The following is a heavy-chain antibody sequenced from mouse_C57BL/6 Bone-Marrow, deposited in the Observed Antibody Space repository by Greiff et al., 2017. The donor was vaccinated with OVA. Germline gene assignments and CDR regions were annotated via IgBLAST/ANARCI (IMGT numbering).Heavy chain of an antibody. V-gene: IGHV1-85*01. Sequence: QVQLQQSGPELVKPGASVKLSCKASGYTFTSYDINWVKQRPGQGLEWIGWIYPNSGSTNYKEKFKSKATLTVDKSSSTAYMQLSSLTSEDSAVYYCARAGYSYFDVWGTGTTVTVSS. CDR2: IYPNSGST. J-gene: IGHJ1*03. CDR1: GYTFTSYD. CDR3: ARAGYSYFDV.